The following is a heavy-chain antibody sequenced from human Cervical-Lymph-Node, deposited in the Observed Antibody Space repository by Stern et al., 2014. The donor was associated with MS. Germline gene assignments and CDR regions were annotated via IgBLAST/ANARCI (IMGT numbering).Heavy chain of an antibody. CDR2: IYPSDSDI. Sequence: VQLMQSGAEVKKPGEALKIACKGSGFSFDSYYWIAWVRQLPGKGLEWMGIIYPSDSDIRYSPSFQGQVTISADKSIPPAYLQWSSLKASDTAIYYCARLTGRWSNEGYLDPWGQGTLVTVSS. D-gene: IGHD5-12*01. CDR3: ARLTGRWSNEGYLDP. CDR1: GFSFDSYYW. J-gene: IGHJ5*02. V-gene: IGHV5-51*03.